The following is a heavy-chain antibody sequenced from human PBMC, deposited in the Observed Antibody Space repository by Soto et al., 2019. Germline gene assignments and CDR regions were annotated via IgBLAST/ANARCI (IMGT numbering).Heavy chain of an antibody. V-gene: IGHV4-59*08. CDR1: GGSISSYY. J-gene: IGHJ6*03. D-gene: IGHD3-10*01. Sequence: SETLSLTCTVSGGSISSYYWSWIRQPPGKGLEWIGYIYYSGSTNYNPSLKSRVTISVDTSKNQFSLKLSSVTAADTAVYYCARQKEWFGETSYYYYYMDVWGKGTTVTVSS. CDR2: IYYSGST. CDR3: ARQKEWFGETSYYYYYMDV.